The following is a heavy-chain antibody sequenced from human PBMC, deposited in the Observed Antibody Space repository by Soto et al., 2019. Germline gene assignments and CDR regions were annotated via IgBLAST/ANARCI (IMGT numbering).Heavy chain of an antibody. J-gene: IGHJ5*02. D-gene: IGHD4-17*01. CDR3: GKSGLDYVDGNWFDP. V-gene: IGHV3-23*01. CDR2: IRGGGDTT. CDR1: GFTFNNFA. Sequence: EVQLLESGGGLVQPGGSLRLSCAASGFTFNNFALSWVRQAPGKGLEWVSAIRGGGDTTYYADSVKGRFTISRDNSKNMLYLQIKSLRAEDTAVDYCGKSGLDYVDGNWFDPWGQGSLVTVSS.